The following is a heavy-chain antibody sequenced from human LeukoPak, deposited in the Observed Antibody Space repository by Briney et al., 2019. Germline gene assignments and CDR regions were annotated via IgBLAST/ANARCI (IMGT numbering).Heavy chain of an antibody. CDR2: VSGSGGIT. Sequence: GGSLRLSCAASGFTFSSYAMSWVRQAPGKGLEWVSGVSGSGGITHYADSVKGRFTISRDNSKNTLYLQMNSLRAEDTAVYYCAKDRGFSGYDQNFFDYWGQGTLVTVSS. CDR3: AKDRGFSGYDQNFFDY. CDR1: GFTFSSYA. V-gene: IGHV3-23*01. D-gene: IGHD5-12*01. J-gene: IGHJ4*02.